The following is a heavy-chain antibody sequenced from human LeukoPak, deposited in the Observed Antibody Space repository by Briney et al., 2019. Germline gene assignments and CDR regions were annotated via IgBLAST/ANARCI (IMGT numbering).Heavy chain of an antibody. V-gene: IGHV3-21*01. Sequence: DSVKGRFTISRDNAKSSLYLQMNSLRAEDTAVYYCARVNRFGELRYSDYWGQGTLVTVSS. D-gene: IGHD3-10*01. J-gene: IGHJ4*02. CDR3: ARVNRFGELRYSDY.